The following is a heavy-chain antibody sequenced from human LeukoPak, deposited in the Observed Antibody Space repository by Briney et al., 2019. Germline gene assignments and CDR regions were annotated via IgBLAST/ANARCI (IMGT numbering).Heavy chain of an antibody. CDR2: INPNSGDT. Sequence: ASVKVSCKASGYTFTTYGISWVRQAPGQGLEWMGWINPNSGDTHYAQKFQGRVTMTSDTSINTAYMELSRLRSDDTAVYYCARGHRPDYWGQGTLVTVSS. CDR3: ARGHRPDY. V-gene: IGHV1-2*02. CDR1: GYTFTTYG. J-gene: IGHJ4*02.